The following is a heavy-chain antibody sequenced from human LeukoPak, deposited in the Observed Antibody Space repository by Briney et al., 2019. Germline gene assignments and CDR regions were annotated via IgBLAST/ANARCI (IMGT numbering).Heavy chain of an antibody. D-gene: IGHD1-7*01. J-gene: IGHJ4*02. V-gene: IGHV1-18*01. Sequence: GASVKVSCKASGYTFTSYGISWVRQAPGQGLEWMGWISTYNGDTNYAQNLQARVTMTTDTSTSTAYMELRSLSSDDTAVYYCTRDQSDWNYAGYLDYWGQGTLVTVSS. CDR1: GYTFTSYG. CDR2: ISTYNGDT. CDR3: TRDQSDWNYAGYLDY.